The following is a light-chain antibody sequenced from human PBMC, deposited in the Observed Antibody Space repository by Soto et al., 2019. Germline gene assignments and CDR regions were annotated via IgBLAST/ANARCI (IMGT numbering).Light chain of an antibody. V-gene: IGKV3-20*01. CDR1: QTVNNNY. CDR2: GAF. J-gene: IGKJ1*01. CDR3: QQYLTWPPT. Sequence: DIVLTQSPGTLSLSPGERAILSCRASQTVNNNYLAWCQQKPGQAPRLLIYGAFSRATDIPARFSGSGSGTEFTLTITSLQSEDFAVYYCQQYLTWPPTFGQGTKVDIK.